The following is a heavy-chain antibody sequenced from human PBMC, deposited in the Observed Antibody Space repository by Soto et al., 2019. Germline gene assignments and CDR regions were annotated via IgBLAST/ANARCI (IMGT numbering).Heavy chain of an antibody. CDR2: IYYSGST. Sequence: SETLSLTCTVSGGSISSSIYYWGWIRQPPGKGLEWIGSIYYSGSTYYNPSLKSRVTISVDTSKNQFSLKLSSVTAADTAVYYCARHSYSYSSSWAWYYYGMDVWGQGTKVTVS. D-gene: IGHD6-13*01. J-gene: IGHJ6*02. CDR1: GGSISSSIYY. CDR3: ARHSYSYSSSWAWYYYGMDV. V-gene: IGHV4-39*01.